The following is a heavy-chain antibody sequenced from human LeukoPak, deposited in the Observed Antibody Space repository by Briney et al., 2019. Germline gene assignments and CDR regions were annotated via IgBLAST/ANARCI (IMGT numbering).Heavy chain of an antibody. CDR3: VRDYGSRYYFDY. CDR1: GFTFSSYS. V-gene: IGHV3-21*01. Sequence: AVSLRFSCAASGFTFSSYSMNWVRQGPGKGLEWVSSISSSSSYIYYADSVKGRFTISRDNAKNSLYLQMNSLRAEDTAAYYCVRDYGSRYYFDYWGQGSLVTVSS. CDR2: ISSSSSYI. D-gene: IGHD4-17*01. J-gene: IGHJ4*02.